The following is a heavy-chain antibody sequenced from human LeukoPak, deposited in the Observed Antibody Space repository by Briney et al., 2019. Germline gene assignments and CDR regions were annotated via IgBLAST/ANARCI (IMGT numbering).Heavy chain of an antibody. CDR3: ARQGVDTANYYYGMDV. V-gene: IGHV5-51*01. J-gene: IGHJ6*02. CDR1: GYSFTSYW. Sequence: GESLKISCKGSGYSFTSYWIGWVRQMPGKGLEWMGIIYPGDSDTRYSPSFQGQVTISAGKSISTAYLQWSSLEASDTAMYYCARQGVDTANYYYGMDVWGQGTTVTVSS. D-gene: IGHD5-18*01. CDR2: IYPGDSDT.